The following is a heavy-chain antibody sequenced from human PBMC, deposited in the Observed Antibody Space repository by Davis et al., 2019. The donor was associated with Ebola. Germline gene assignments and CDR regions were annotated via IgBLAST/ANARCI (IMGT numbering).Heavy chain of an antibody. J-gene: IGHJ6*03. V-gene: IGHV4-34*01. CDR3: ARGQEFGGKSRIFDYHYHYYMDV. CDR2: INHSGST. Sequence: ESLIIPCAASGFTFRNYWMTWVRQPPGKGLEWIGVINHSGSTTFTPSLKSRVNMSVNTSKNQFSLKVNYVTAADTAVYYCARGQEFGGKSRIFDYHYHYYMDVWGRGTTVTVSS. D-gene: IGHD4-23*01. CDR1: GFTFRNYW.